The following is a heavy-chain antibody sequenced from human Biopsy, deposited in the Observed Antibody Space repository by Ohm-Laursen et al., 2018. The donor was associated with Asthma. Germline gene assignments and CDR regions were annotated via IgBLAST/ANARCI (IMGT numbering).Heavy chain of an antibody. CDR3: ARGQKSAGDRWFDP. CDR2: INPNSGGT. Sequence: SSVKVSCNASGYTFIGCHIHWMRQAPGQGLEWMGRINPNSGGTNYAQKFQGRVTMTRDTSISTAYMEVSRLRSDDTAVYYCARGQKSAGDRWFDPWGQGTLVTASS. D-gene: IGHD6-13*01. J-gene: IGHJ5*02. V-gene: IGHV1-2*06. CDR1: GYTFIGCH.